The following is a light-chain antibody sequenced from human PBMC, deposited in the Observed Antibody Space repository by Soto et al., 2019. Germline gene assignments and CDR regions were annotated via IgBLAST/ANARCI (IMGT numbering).Light chain of an antibody. CDR1: SSNIGNNY. Sequence: QSVLTQPPSVSAAPGQTVTISCSGSSSNIGNNYVSWYQHLPGTAPKLLIYDNNKRPSGIPDRFSGSKSGTSATLGITGLQTGDEAGYYCGTWDSSLSVWVFGGGTKLTVL. J-gene: IGLJ3*02. V-gene: IGLV1-51*01. CDR2: DNN. CDR3: GTWDSSLSVWV.